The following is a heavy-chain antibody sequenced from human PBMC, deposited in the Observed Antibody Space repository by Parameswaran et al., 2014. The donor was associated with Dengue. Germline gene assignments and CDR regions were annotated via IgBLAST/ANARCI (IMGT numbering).Heavy chain of an antibody. CDR3: ARGRRMFDP. CDR2: INDSGST. J-gene: IGHJ5*02. Sequence: VRQMPGKGLDWIGEINDSGSTNYNLSLKRRVTISVDTSKNQFSLRLSSVTAADTAVYYCARGRRMFDPWGQGTQVTVSS. V-gene: IGHV4-34*01.